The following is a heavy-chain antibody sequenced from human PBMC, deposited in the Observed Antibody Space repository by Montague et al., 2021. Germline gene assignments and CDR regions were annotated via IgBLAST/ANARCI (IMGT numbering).Heavy chain of an antibody. CDR2: MFYGGAT. CDR3: AKQDYFVSGTSYKGFDP. J-gene: IGHJ5*02. V-gene: IGHV4-59*08. Sequence: SETLSLSCTVSRGSISHAHWSWVRQPPGKGLEWLGSMFYGGATSNNPSLKSRVTMSIDTSTNQFSLKLSFVTAADTAVYYCAKQDYFVSGTSYKGFDPWGQGILVTVSS. CDR1: RGSISHAH. D-gene: IGHD3-10*01.